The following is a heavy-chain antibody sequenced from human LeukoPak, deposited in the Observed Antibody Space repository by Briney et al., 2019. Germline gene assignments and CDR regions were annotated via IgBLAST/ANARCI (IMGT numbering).Heavy chain of an antibody. J-gene: IGHJ5*02. Sequence: GGSLRLSCAASGFTFSSYWMHWVRQAPGKGLVWVSRINSDGSSTSYADSVKGRFTISRDNAKNTLYLQMNSLRAEDTAVYYCAREGGHRWFDPWGQGTLVTVSS. CDR3: AREGGHRWFDP. V-gene: IGHV3-74*01. CDR1: GFTFSSYW. D-gene: IGHD3-16*01. CDR2: INSDGSST.